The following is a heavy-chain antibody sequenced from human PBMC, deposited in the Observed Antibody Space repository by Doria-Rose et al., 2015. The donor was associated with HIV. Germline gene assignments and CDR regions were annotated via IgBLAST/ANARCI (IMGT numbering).Heavy chain of an antibody. CDR3: ARDPSSARIGFVFDI. Sequence: WIRQHPGKGLEWIGHISYSGSTYYSPSLESRVAISVDTSNNQLSLKLTSVTAADTAIYYYARDPSSARIGFVFDIWGQGTMVTVSS. V-gene: IGHV4-31*02. J-gene: IGHJ3*02. D-gene: IGHD3-10*01. CDR2: ISYSGST.